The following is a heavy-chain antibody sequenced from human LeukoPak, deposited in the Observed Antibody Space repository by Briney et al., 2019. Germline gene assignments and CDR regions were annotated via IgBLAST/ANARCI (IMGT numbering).Heavy chain of an antibody. CDR1: GGTFSSYA. J-gene: IGHJ1*01. Sequence: SVKVSCKASGGTFSSYAISWVRQAPGQGLEWMGGIIPIFGTANYAQKFQGRVTITSDKSTSTAYMELSSLRSEDTAVYYCASGHYYDSTLFQHWGQGTLVTVSS. D-gene: IGHD3-22*01. CDR2: IIPIFGTA. V-gene: IGHV1-69*06. CDR3: ASGHYYDSTLFQH.